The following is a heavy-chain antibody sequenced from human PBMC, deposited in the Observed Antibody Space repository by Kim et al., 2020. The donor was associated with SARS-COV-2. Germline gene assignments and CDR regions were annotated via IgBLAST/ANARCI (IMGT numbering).Heavy chain of an antibody. V-gene: IGHV3-21*01. CDR3: ARGGYCSSISCYFYYY. CDR1: GFDFGTHS. CDR2: IGGGTRYI. D-gene: IGHD2-2*01. J-gene: IGHJ6*01. Sequence: GGSLRLSCAASGFDFGTHSMNWVRHIPGKGLEWVSSIGGGTRYIYYADSVKGRFTISRDNGKNSLYLQMNSLRVEDTAVYYCARGGYCSSISCYFYYY.